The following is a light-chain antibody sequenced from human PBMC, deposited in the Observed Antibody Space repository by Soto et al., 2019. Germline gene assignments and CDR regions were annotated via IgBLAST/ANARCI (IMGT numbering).Light chain of an antibody. Sequence: QSVLTQPPSVSAAPGQKVTVSCSGSRSNIGNNYVSWYQHLPGTAPKLLIYDNDKRPSGIPDRFSASKSGTSATLDITGLQTGDEADYYCEAWDSILSGGVFGGGTQLTVL. V-gene: IGLV1-51*01. CDR1: RSNIGNNY. CDR3: EAWDSILSGGV. J-gene: IGLJ3*02. CDR2: DND.